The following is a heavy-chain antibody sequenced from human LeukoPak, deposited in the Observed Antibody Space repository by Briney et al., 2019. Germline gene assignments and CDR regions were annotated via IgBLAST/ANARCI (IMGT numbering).Heavy chain of an antibody. CDR1: GYTFTVYY. D-gene: IGHD7-27*01. V-gene: IGHV1-2*02. CDR3: ARDGNWGSLRGAFDI. CDR2: INPNSGGS. Sequence: GASAKVSCKASGYTFTVYYLHWVRQAPGQGLEWMGWINPNSGGSNYAQKFQGRVTMTRDTSISTAYMELSRLRSDDTAVYYCARDGNWGSLRGAFDIWGQGTIVTVSS. J-gene: IGHJ3*02.